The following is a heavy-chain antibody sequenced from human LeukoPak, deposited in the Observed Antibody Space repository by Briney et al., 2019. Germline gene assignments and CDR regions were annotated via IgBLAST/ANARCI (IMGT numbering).Heavy chain of an antibody. Sequence: SETLSLTCTVSGGSISSYYWSWIRQPPGKGLEWIGYIYYSGSTNYNPSLKSRVTISVDTSKNQFSLKLNSVTAADTAFYYCARTYSDTWSNDAFDVWGQGTMVSVSS. CDR3: ARTYSDTWSNDAFDV. CDR2: IYYSGST. V-gene: IGHV4-59*01. D-gene: IGHD6-13*01. J-gene: IGHJ3*01. CDR1: GGSISSYY.